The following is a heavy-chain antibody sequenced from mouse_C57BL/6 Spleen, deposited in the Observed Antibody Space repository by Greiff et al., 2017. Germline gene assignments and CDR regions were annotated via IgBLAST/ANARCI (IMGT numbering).Heavy chain of an antibody. D-gene: IGHD2-10*02. CDR2: ILPGSGST. CDR1: GYTFTGYW. CDR3: ARTWYGNYGWFAY. Sequence: QVQLQQSGAELMKPGASVKLSCKATGYTFTGYWIEWVKQRPGHGLEWIGEILPGSGSTNYNEKFKGKATLTADTSSNTAYMQLSSLTTEDSAIYYCARTWYGNYGWFAYWGQGTLVTVSA. J-gene: IGHJ3*01. V-gene: IGHV1-9*01.